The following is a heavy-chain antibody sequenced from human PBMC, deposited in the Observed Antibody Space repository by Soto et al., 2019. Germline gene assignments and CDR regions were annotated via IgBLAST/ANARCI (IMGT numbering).Heavy chain of an antibody. CDR1: GFTFSSYS. CDR2: INSSSSTI. V-gene: IGHV3-48*01. J-gene: IGHJ5*02. D-gene: IGHD3-9*01. CDR3: ARDLSGYPTRWFDP. Sequence: GGSLRLSCAASGFTFSSYSMKWVRQAPGKGLEWVSYINSSSSTIFYACSVKGRFTISRDNAKNSLYLQMNSLRAEDTAVYYCARDLSGYPTRWFDPWGQGTLVTVSS.